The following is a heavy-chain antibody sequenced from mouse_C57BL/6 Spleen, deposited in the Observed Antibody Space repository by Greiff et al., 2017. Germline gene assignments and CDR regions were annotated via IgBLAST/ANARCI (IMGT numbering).Heavy chain of an antibody. D-gene: IGHD4-1*01. CDR3: ARLGFPGWFAY. J-gene: IGHJ3*01. CDR1: GYSFTGYY. V-gene: IGHV1-42*01. Sequence: VQLQQSGPELVKPGASVKISCKASGYSFTGYYMNWVKQSPEKSLEWIGEINPSTGGTTYNQKFKAKATLTVDKSSSTAYMQLKSLTSEDSAVYYCARLGFPGWFAYWGQGTLVTVSA. CDR2: INPSTGGT.